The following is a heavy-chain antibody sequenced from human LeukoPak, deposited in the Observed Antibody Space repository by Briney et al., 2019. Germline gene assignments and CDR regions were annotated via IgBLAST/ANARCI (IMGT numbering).Heavy chain of an antibody. V-gene: IGHV4-59*01. CDR2: MHSSGDT. Sequence: PSETLSLTCTVSGGSISSYYWNWIRQPPGKGLEWIGYMHSSGDTGYNPSLKSRVIISIDKSKNQLSLKLISVTAADTAVYYCARRIDQTGSTPAYNWLDPWGQGTLVTVSS. J-gene: IGHJ5*02. CDR3: ARRIDQTGSTPAYNWLDP. D-gene: IGHD3-16*01. CDR1: GGSISSYY.